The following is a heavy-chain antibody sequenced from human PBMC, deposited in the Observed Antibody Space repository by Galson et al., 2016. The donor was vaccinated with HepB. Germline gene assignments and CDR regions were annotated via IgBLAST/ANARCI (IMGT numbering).Heavy chain of an antibody. CDR3: ATGGGRRSKYYGMDV. CDR2: IDSDGITT. CDR1: GLTFSSYW. V-gene: IGHV3-74*01. D-gene: IGHD1-26*01. Sequence: SLRLSCAASGLTFSSYWMYWVRQAPGKGLVWVSRIDSDGITTAYADSVKGRFTISRDNAKNTLYLQMNSLSAEDTAVYYCATGGGRRSKYYGMDVWGQGTLVTVSS. J-gene: IGHJ6*02.